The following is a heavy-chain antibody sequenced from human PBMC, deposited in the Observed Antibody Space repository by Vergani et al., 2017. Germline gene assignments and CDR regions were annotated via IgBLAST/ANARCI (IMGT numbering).Heavy chain of an antibody. J-gene: IGHJ4*02. V-gene: IGHV4-59*01. D-gene: IGHD3-22*01. Sequence: QVQLQESGPGLVKPSETLSLTCTVSGGPISSYYWSWIRPPPGKGLEWIGYIYYSGSTNYNPSLKSRVTISVDTSKNQFSLKLSSVTAADTAVYYCARGGYYYDSSGYSSFDYWGQGTLVTVSS. CDR1: GGPISSYY. CDR2: IYYSGST. CDR3: ARGGYYYDSSGYSSFDY.